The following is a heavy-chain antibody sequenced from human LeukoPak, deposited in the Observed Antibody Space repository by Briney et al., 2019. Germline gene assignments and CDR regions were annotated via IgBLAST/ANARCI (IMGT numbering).Heavy chain of an antibody. CDR1: GYTFTSYY. D-gene: IGHD3-22*01. Sequence: GASVKVSCKASGYTFTSYYMHWVRQAPGQGLEWMGIINPSGGSTSYAQKFQGRVTMTRDTSTSTVYMELSSLRSEDTAVYYCAKIPTYYYDSSGYREGNWFDPWGQGTLVTVSS. CDR2: INPSGGST. CDR3: AKIPTYYYDSSGYREGNWFDP. V-gene: IGHV1-46*01. J-gene: IGHJ5*02.